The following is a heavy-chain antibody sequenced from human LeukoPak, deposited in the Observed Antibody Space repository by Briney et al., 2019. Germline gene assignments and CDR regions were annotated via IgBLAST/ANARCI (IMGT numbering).Heavy chain of an antibody. CDR2: ISYDGSNT. V-gene: IGHV3-30*04. J-gene: IGHJ3*01. CDR1: GFTFSSYA. D-gene: IGHD6-19*01. Sequence: GGSLRLSCAASGFTFSSYAMHWVRQAPGKGLEWVAIISYDGSNTNFVDAVKGRFTISRDNSKNTLYLQMNSLRAEDTAMYYCVKVPRSGCCAFDVWGQGTMVTVSS. CDR3: VKVPRSGCCAFDV.